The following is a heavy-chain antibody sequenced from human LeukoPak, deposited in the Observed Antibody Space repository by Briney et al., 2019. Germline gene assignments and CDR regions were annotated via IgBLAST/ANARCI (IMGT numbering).Heavy chain of an antibody. V-gene: IGHV4-59*08. Sequence: PSGTLSLTCGVSGGSIDSTNYWSWVRQAPGKGLEWIGYIYYSGSTNYNPSLKSRVTISVDTSKNQFSLKLSSVTAADTAVYYCARTYYYGSGVDYWGQGTLVTVSS. CDR1: GGSIDSTNY. CDR2: IYYSGST. J-gene: IGHJ4*02. D-gene: IGHD3-10*01. CDR3: ARTYYYGSGVDY.